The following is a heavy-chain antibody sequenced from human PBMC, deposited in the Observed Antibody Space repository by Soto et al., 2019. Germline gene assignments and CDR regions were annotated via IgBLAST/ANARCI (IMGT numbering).Heavy chain of an antibody. V-gene: IGHV4-34*01. CDR1: GGSFSGYY. CDR2: INHSGST. D-gene: IGHD2-8*02. J-gene: IGHJ4*02. CDR3: ARDKITGLFDY. Sequence: QVQLQQWGAGLLKPSETLSLTCAVYGGSFSGYYWTWIRQPPGTGLEWIGEINHSGSTNYNPPLKSRVTISVDTFKNQFSLKLTSVTAADTAVYYCARDKITGLFDYWGQGTLVTVSS.